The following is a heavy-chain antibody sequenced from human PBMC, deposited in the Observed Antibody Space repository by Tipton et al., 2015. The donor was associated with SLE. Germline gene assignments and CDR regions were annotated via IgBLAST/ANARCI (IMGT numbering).Heavy chain of an antibody. D-gene: IGHD4-17*01. J-gene: IGHJ6*02. CDR2: INHSGST. CDR1: GGSFSGYY. Sequence: TLSLTCAVYGGSFSGYYWSWIRQPPGKGLEWIGEINHSGSTNYNPSLKSRVTISVDTSKNQFSLKLSSVTAADTAVYYCARVGYGDYGRGYYGMDVWGQGP. CDR3: ARVGYGDYGRGYYGMDV. V-gene: IGHV4-34*01.